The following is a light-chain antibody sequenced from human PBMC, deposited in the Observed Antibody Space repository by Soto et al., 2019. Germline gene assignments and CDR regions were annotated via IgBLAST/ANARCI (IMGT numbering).Light chain of an antibody. J-gene: IGLJ1*01. CDR1: SGHSSYI. V-gene: IGLV4-60*02. Sequence: QSVPTQSSSASASLGSSVSLTCTLSSGHSSYIIAWHQQQPGKAPRYLMKLEGSGSYNKGSGVPDRFSGASSGADRYLTISDLQFEDEADYYCETWDSNTYVFGTGTKLTVL. CDR2: LEGSGSY. CDR3: ETWDSNTYV.